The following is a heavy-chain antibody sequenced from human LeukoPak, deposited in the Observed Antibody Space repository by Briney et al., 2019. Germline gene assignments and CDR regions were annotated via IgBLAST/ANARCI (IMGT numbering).Heavy chain of an antibody. J-gene: IGHJ3*02. CDR2: INPNSGDT. D-gene: IGHD2-15*01. CDR1: GYTFTAYY. CDR3: SRGQGYCDDSFVGFSSPDDAFAI. V-gene: IGHV1-2*02. Sequence: ASVKVSCKASGYTFTAYYVHWVRQAPGQGLEWLGWINPNSGDTNYAQRFQGRVTMARDASISTVYMGLTRLISDDTAVYYYSRGQGYCDDSFVGFSSPDDAFAIWGQGTLVTVSS.